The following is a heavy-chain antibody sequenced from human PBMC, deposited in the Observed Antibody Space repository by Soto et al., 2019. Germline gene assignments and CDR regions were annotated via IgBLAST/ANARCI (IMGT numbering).Heavy chain of an antibody. J-gene: IGHJ4*02. D-gene: IGHD3-9*01. CDR1: GFTFSDYY. CDR2: ISSSSSYT. Sequence: QVQLVESGGGLVKPGGSLRLSCEASGFTFSDYYMSWIRQAPGKGLEWVSYISSSSSYTNYADSVKGRFTISRDNAKNSLYLQMNSLGAEDTAVYYCASELRYFDWPLPSSDYWGQGTLVTVSS. V-gene: IGHV3-11*05. CDR3: ASELRYFDWPLPSSDY.